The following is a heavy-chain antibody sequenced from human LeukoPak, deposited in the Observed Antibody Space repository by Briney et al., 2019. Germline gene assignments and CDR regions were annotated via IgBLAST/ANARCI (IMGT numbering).Heavy chain of an antibody. D-gene: IGHD2-2*01. CDR1: GYSISSGYQ. CDR2: TFHTGSA. J-gene: IGHJ5*02. Sequence: PSETLSLTCAVSGYSISSGYQWAWIRQPPGKTLEWIGSTFHTGSAHYNPSLKSRVTISVGTYTNHSSLRLPSVTAADTAVYYCARDPRWLTPDCTSISCYENYFDPWGQGILVTVSS. V-gene: IGHV4-38-2*02. CDR3: ARDPRWLTPDCTSISCYENYFDP.